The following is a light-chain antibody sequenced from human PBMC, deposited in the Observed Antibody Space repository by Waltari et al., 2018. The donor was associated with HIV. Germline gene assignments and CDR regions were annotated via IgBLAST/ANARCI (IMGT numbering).Light chain of an antibody. V-gene: IGLV1-47*01. Sequence: QSVLTQPPSASGTPGQRVTISCSGSSSNIGRNYVYWYQQLPGTAPKLLIYTNNQRPSGVPARFSGSKSGTSASLAISGLRSEDEADYYCAAWDDSLNGVVFGGGTKLTVL. CDR1: SSNIGRNY. CDR2: TNN. CDR3: AAWDDSLNGVV. J-gene: IGLJ3*02.